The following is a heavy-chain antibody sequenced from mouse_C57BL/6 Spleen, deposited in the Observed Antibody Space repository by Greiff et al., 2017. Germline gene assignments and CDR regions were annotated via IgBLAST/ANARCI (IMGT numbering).Heavy chain of an antibody. CDR1: GYTFTSYW. CDR3: ARDGDWDY. J-gene: IGHJ2*01. V-gene: IGHV1-59*01. Sequence: QVQLQQPGAELVRPGTSVKLSCKASGYTFTSYWMHWVKQRPGQGLEWIGVIDPSDSYTNYNQKFKGKATLTVDTSSSTAYMQLSSLTSEDSAVYYCARDGDWDYWGQGTTLTVSS. D-gene: IGHD3-3*01. CDR2: IDPSDSYT.